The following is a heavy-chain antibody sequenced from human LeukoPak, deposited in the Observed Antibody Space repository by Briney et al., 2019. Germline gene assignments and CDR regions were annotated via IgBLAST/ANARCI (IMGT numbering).Heavy chain of an antibody. CDR3: ARVAYGSGSYYPYYYYYYMDV. J-gene: IGHJ6*03. D-gene: IGHD3-10*01. CDR2: ISWNSGSI. V-gene: IGHV3-9*01. CDR1: GFTFDDYA. Sequence: GRSLRLSCAASGFTFDDYAMHWVRQAPGKGLEWVSGISWNSGSIGYADSVKGRFTISRDNAKNSLYLQMNSLRAEDTAVYYCARVAYGSGSYYPYYYYYYMDVWGKGTTVTISS.